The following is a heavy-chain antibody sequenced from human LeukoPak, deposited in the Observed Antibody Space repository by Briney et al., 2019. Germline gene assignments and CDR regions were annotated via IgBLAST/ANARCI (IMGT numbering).Heavy chain of an antibody. D-gene: IGHD1-26*01. V-gene: IGHV3-23*01. Sequence: GRSLRLSCAASGFTFSSYGMHWVRQAPGKGLEWVSAISGSGGSTYYADSVKGRFTISRDNSKNTLYLQMNSLRAEDTAVYYCAKRASGSYYYYYGMDVWGQGTTVTVSS. CDR2: ISGSGGST. J-gene: IGHJ6*02. CDR1: GFTFSSYG. CDR3: AKRASGSYYYYYGMDV.